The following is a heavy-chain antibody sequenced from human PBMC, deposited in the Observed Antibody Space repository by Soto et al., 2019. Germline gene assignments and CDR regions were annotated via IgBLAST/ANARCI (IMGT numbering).Heavy chain of an antibody. V-gene: IGHV4-39*01. D-gene: IGHD2-2*01. CDR1: GGSISSSSYN. J-gene: IGHJ4*02. CDR3: ARRGYCSSSGCYAADY. CDR2: IYYSGST. Sequence: QLQLQESGPGLVKPSETLSLTCTVSGGSISSSSYNWGWIRQPPGKGLEWIGSIYYSGSTYYNPSLKSRVPMSVGTSTNQFSLRLSSVTAADTAVYYCARRGYCSSSGCYAADYWGQGTLVTVSS.